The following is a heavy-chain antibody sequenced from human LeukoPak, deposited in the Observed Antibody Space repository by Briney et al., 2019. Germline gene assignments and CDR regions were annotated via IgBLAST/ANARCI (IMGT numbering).Heavy chain of an antibody. CDR3: ARSPQEIFDF. Sequence: GGSLRLSCAASGFTFSSYAMSWVRQAPGKGLEWVSVISGSGGNTYYADSVKGRFTISRDNSKNTLYLQMISLRAEGTAVYYCARSPQEIFDFWGQGTLVTVSS. V-gene: IGHV3-23*01. J-gene: IGHJ4*02. CDR2: ISGSGGNT. CDR1: GFTFSSYA.